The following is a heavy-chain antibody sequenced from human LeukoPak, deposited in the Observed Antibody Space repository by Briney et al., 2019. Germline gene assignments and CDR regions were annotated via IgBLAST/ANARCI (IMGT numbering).Heavy chain of an antibody. CDR1: GGSISSYY. Sequence: SETLSLTCTVSGGSISSYYWSWIRQPPGKGLEWIGYIYYSGSTNSNPSLPRRVTISVDTSKNQFSLKLSSVTAADTAVYYCARGTYSSSEFDYWGQGTLVTVSS. J-gene: IGHJ4*02. V-gene: IGHV4-59*01. CDR3: ARGTYSSSEFDY. D-gene: IGHD6-6*01. CDR2: IYYSGST.